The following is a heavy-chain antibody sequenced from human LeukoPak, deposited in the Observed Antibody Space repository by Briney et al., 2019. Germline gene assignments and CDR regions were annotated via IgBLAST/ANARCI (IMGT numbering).Heavy chain of an antibody. J-gene: IGHJ5*02. Sequence: SETLSLTCTVSSGSITSSVYYCSWLRQPPGKGPEWIAGINYSGVTHYNPSLKSRVTISVDTSKNHFSLNLSSVTAADTAVYYCAIYSSSSGRIDPWGQGTLVTVSS. CDR1: SGSITSSVYY. CDR2: INYSGVT. CDR3: AIYSSSSGRIDP. V-gene: IGHV4-39*02. D-gene: IGHD2-15*01.